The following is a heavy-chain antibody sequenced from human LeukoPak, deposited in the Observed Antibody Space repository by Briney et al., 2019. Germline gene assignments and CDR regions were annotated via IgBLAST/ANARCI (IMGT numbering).Heavy chain of an antibody. D-gene: IGHD2-15*01. V-gene: IGHV1-18*01. CDR1: GYTFTTLG. J-gene: IGHJ4*02. CDR3: AREYCLGGKCWDPDY. CDR2: INTYNHNT. Sequence: ASVKVSCKASGYTFTTLGITWVRQAPGQGLEWMGWINTYNHNTYYAQKFQDRLTVTADTSTSTVYMGLSSLRSDDTAVYYCAREYCLGGKCWDPDYWGQGTLVTVSS.